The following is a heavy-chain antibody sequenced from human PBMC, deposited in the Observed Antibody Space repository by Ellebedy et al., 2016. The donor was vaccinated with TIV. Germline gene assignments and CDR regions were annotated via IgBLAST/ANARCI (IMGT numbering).Heavy chain of an antibody. CDR3: ARGRDDYNYGMDV. CDR2: VSYTGAAT. Sequence: GESLKISCTASGFTFSYYAMSWIRQAPGRGLEWVSTVSYTGAATYFADSVKGRFTISRDTSKNTLWLQMNSLRAEDTAVYYCARGRDDYNYGMDVWGQGTTVTVSS. V-gene: IGHV3-23*01. CDR1: GFTFSYYA. D-gene: IGHD5-24*01. J-gene: IGHJ6*02.